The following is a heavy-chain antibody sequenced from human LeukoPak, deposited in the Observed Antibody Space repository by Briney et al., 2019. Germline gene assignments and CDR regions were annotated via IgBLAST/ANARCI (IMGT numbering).Heavy chain of an antibody. J-gene: IGHJ4*02. Sequence: GSLRLSCAASGFTFSSYSMNWIRQPPGKGLEWIGEINHSGSTNYNPSLKSRVTISVDTSKNQFSLKLSSVTAADTAVYYCAREEDSYYFDYWGQGTLVTVSS. CDR3: AREEDSYYFDY. CDR1: GFTFSSYS. V-gene: IGHV4-34*01. CDR2: INHSGST.